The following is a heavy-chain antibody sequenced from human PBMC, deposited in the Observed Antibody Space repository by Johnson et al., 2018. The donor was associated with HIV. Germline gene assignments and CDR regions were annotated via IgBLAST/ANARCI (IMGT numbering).Heavy chain of an antibody. CDR2: LSYDGTIK. J-gene: IGHJ3*02. Sequence: QVQLVESGGGVVQPGRSLRLSCAASGFTFSNYAMHWVRQAPGKGLEWVAILSYDGTIKYYADSVKGRFTISRDNAKNSLYLQMNSLRAEDTAVYYCARDDGAGDFWSGYHDAFDIWGQGTMDTVSS. D-gene: IGHD3-3*01. CDR3: ARDDGAGDFWSGYHDAFDI. CDR1: GFTFSNYA. V-gene: IGHV3-30-3*01.